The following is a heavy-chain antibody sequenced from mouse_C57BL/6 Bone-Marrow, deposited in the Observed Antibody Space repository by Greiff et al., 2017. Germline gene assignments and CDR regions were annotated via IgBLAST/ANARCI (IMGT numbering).Heavy chain of an antibody. CDR1: GYTFTSYG. J-gene: IGHJ4*01. D-gene: IGHD1-1*01. CDR2: IYPRSGNT. Sequence: QVQLQQSGAELARPGASVKLSCKASGYTFTSYGISWVQQRTGQGLEWIGEIYPRSGNTYYTAKFTGKATLTADKSSSTAYMELRRLTSEDSAVYFCARYYYYGSSYAMDYWGQGTSVTVSS. CDR3: ARYYYYGSSYAMDY. V-gene: IGHV1-81*01.